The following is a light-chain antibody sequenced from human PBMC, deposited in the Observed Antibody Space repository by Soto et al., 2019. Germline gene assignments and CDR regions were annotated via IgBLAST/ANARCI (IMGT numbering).Light chain of an antibody. Sequence: IQLTQSPSALSASVGDRVPSACRASQGINKFLAWDQQIPGKAPQLLVYGASTLQSRVTSMFSGSGSGTDVAVTINILAPEDFATEYCQELATLRFALGQGTKLDI. V-gene: IGKV1-9*01. J-gene: IGKJ2*01. CDR2: GAS. CDR1: QGINKF. CDR3: QELATLRFA.